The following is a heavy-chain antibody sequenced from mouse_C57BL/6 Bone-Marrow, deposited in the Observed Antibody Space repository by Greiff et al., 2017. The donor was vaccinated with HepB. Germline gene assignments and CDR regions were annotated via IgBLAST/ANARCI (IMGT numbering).Heavy chain of an antibody. CDR3: AGVYYRSSHYAMDY. CDR1: GYTFTSYW. Sequence: VQLQQPGAELVRPGTSVKLSCKASGYTFTSYWMHWVKQRPGQGLEWIGVIDPSDSYTNYNQKFKGKATLTVDTSSSTAYMQLSSLTSEDSAVYYFAGVYYRSSHYAMDYWGQGTSVPGSS. V-gene: IGHV1-59*01. CDR2: IDPSDSYT. J-gene: IGHJ4*01. D-gene: IGHD1-1*01.